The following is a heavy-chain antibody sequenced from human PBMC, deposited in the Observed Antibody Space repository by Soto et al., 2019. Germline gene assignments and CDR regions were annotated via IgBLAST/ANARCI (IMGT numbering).Heavy chain of an antibody. J-gene: IGHJ5*02. V-gene: IGHV3-30*19. D-gene: IGHD6-19*01. Sequence: QEQLMESGGAVVQPGRSLRLSCAASGFPFNNYGMHWVRQAPGKGLEWVAFTSYDDDNKYYADSVKGRFTISRDNSKSTLFLQMNRLRPEDTAIYFCTRVDGACNRTVCQWWFDPWGQGALVTVSS. CDR2: TSYDDDNK. CDR1: GFPFNNYG. CDR3: TRVDGACNRTVCQWWFDP.